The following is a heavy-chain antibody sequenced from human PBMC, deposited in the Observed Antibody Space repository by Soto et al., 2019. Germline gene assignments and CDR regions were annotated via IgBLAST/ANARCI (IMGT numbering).Heavy chain of an antibody. CDR3: AHGSGWLFDY. V-gene: IGHV2-5*02. CDR1: GFSLNERAVG. D-gene: IGHD6-19*01. CDR2: TYWDDDN. Sequence: QITLEESGPTLVKPTQTLTLTCTFSGFSLNERAVGVGWIRQPPGKALEWLAFTYWDDDNHYSPSLKSRLTLIKDTSKNQVVLKMTNTHTADTATYYCAHGSGWLFDYWGQGTQVTVSS. J-gene: IGHJ4*02.